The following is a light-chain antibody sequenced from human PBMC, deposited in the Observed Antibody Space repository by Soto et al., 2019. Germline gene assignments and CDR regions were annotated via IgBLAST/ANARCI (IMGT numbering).Light chain of an antibody. J-gene: IGLJ1*01. Sequence: QSALTQPASVSGSPGQSITISCTGTSSDVGGYNYVSWYQQLPGKAPKLMIYDVSNRPSGVSNRFSGSKSGNTASLTISGLQAEDEADYYCSSYTSSRYVFGTGTKLTVL. V-gene: IGLV2-14*01. CDR2: DVS. CDR1: SSDVGGYNY. CDR3: SSYTSSRYV.